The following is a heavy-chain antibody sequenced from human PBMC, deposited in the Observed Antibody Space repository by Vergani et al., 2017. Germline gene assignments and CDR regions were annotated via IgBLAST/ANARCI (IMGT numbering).Heavy chain of an antibody. CDR3: ARGGDILTGYFDY. D-gene: IGHD3-9*01. Sequence: QVQLVQSGAEVKKPGASVKVSCKASGYTFTSYAMHWVRQAPGQRLEWMGGIIPIFGTANYAQKFQGRVTITADESTSTAYMELSSLRSEDTAVYYCARGGDILTGYFDYWGQGTLVTVSS. V-gene: IGHV1-69*13. CDR1: GYTFTSYA. CDR2: IIPIFGTA. J-gene: IGHJ4*02.